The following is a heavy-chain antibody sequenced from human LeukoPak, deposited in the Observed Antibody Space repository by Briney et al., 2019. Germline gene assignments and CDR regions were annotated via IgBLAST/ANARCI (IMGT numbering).Heavy chain of an antibody. CDR2: VSGSGGGT. CDR3: ATSAPPDY. Sequence: QPGGSLRLSCVASGFTFKNYAMAWVRQAPGKGLEWVSSVSGSGGGTYYADSVKGHSTISRDNSKNTVYLQMNSLRAEDTAVYYCATSAPPDYWGQGTLVTVSS. CDR1: GFTFKNYA. D-gene: IGHD3-10*01. V-gene: IGHV3-23*01. J-gene: IGHJ4*02.